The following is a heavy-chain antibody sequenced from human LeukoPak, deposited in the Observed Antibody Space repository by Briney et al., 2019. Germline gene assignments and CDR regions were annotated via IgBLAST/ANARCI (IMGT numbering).Heavy chain of an antibody. CDR1: GGSISTYY. Sequence: SETLSLTCSLSGGSISTYYWTWIRQPAGKGLEWIGYIYYSGSTNYNPSLKSRVTISVDTSKNQFSLKLSSVTAADTAVYYCARASDGYSSSSYYYMDVWGKGTTVTVSS. V-gene: IGHV4-59*01. CDR2: IYYSGST. CDR3: ARASDGYSSSSYYYMDV. J-gene: IGHJ6*03. D-gene: IGHD6-6*01.